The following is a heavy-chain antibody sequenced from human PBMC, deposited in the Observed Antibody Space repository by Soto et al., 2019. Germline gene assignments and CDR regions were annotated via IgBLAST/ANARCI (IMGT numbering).Heavy chain of an antibody. J-gene: IGHJ4*02. V-gene: IGHV4-4*03. CDR3: ASAGYSSGWYYFDY. CDR1: SGSLSGITW. Sequence: QVQLQESGQGLVKAPGTLSLTCAVPSGSLSGITWGGWSRHPPGKGREWIGEIYHSGSTNYNPSLKSRVTISVDKSKNHFSLKLSSVTAADTAVYYCASAGYSSGWYYFDYWGQGTLVTVSS. CDR2: IYHSGST. D-gene: IGHD6-19*01.